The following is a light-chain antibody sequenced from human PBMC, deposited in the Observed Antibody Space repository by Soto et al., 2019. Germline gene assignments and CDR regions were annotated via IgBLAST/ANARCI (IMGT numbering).Light chain of an antibody. CDR3: QQRGNWPYT. V-gene: IGKV3-11*01. J-gene: IGKJ2*01. Sequence: IVLTQSPATLSLSPGERATLSCRASQSVSSYLAWYQQKPGQAPRLLIYDVSNRATGIPARFSGSGSGTDFTLTISSLEPEDFAVYYGQQRGNWPYTFGQGTKLEIK. CDR2: DVS. CDR1: QSVSSY.